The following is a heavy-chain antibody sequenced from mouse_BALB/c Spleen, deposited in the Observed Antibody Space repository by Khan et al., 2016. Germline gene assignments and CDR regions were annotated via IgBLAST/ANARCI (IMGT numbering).Heavy chain of an antibody. J-gene: IGHJ3*01. CDR1: GYTFSSYW. CDR2: ILPGSGTT. CDR3: ARGTY. V-gene: IGHV1-9*01. Sequence: QVRLQQSGAELMKPGASVKISCKASGYTFSSYWIEWVKQRPGHGHEWIGEILPGSGTTNYDENFKVKATFTADTSSNTAYMQLSTLTSEDSAVYYCARGTYWGQGTLVTVSA.